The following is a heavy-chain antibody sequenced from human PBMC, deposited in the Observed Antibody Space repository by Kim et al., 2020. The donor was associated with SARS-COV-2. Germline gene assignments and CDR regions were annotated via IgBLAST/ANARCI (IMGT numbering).Heavy chain of an antibody. Sequence: GGSLRLSCAASGFTFSSYGMHWVRQAPGKGLEWVAVIWYDGSNKYYADSVKGRFTISRDNSKNTLYLQMNSLRAEDTAVYYCAKSVHGSSWQPLDYWGQG. CDR3: AKSVHGSSWQPLDY. D-gene: IGHD6-13*01. CDR2: IWYDGSNK. CDR1: GFTFSSYG. V-gene: IGHV3-33*06. J-gene: IGHJ4*02.